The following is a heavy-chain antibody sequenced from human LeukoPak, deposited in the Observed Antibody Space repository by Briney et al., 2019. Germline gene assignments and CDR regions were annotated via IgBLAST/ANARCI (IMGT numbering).Heavy chain of an antibody. Sequence: SETLSLTCSVSGSSISSTYYYWGWIRQPPGKGLEWIGSIYFSGNTYYNPSLKSRVTISVDTSENHFSLRLSSVTAADTAVYYCASLNNDYLFDFENWGQGTLVTVSS. V-gene: IGHV4-39*07. J-gene: IGHJ4*02. D-gene: IGHD4-11*01. CDR3: ASLNNDYLFDFEN. CDR2: IYFSGNT. CDR1: GSSISSTYYY.